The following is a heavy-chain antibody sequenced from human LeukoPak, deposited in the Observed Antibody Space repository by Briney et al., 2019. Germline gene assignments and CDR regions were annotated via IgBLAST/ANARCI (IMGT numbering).Heavy chain of an antibody. CDR1: GFTFSSYG. J-gene: IGHJ6*03. V-gene: IGHV3-30*02. D-gene: IGHD1-26*01. CDR2: IRYDGSNK. Sequence: GGSRRLSCAASGFTFSSYGMHWVRQAPGKGLEWVAFIRYDGSNKYYADSVKGRFTISRDNSKNTLYLQMNSLRAEDTAVYYCAKVGARYYYYYMDVWGKGTTVTVSS. CDR3: AKVGARYYYYYMDV.